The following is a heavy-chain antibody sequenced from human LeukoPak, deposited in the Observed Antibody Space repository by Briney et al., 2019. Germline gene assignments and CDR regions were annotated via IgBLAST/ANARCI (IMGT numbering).Heavy chain of an antibody. CDR1: GFTFSSYW. CDR2: IKQDGSEK. CDR3: ATDYGDYVFGYYYGMDV. D-gene: IGHD4-17*01. V-gene: IGHV3-7*01. Sequence: GGSLRLSCAASGFTFSSYWMSWVRQAPGKGLEWVANIKQDGSEKYYVDSVKGRFTISRDNAKNSLYPQMNSLRAEDTAVYYCATDYGDYVFGYYYGMDVWGQGTTVTVSS. J-gene: IGHJ6*02.